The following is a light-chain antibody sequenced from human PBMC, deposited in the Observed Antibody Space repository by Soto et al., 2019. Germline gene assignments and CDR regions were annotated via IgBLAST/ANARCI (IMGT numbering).Light chain of an antibody. CDR2: DVN. J-gene: IGLJ1*01. CDR3: CIYATKYI. V-gene: IGLV2-11*01. Sequence: QSALIQPRSVSASLGQSVTISCTGSLSDVAVYEYVSWYQQQPDKAPKLMIYDVNKRASGVLDRFSGSKSGNAASLIISGLQVADEADYYCCIYATKYIFGTGTKLTVL. CDR1: LSDVAVYEY.